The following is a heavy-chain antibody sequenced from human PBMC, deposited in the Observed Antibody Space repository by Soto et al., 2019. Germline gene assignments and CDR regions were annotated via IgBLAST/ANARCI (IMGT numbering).Heavy chain of an antibody. V-gene: IGHV1-3*01. CDR1: GYTFTTYL. J-gene: IGHJ4*02. CDR3: ARGVFGDPLEF. Sequence: ASVKVSCKASGYTFTTYLIHWARQAPGQSLEWLGWINAGNGNTKYSQKFQDRVSITTETSASTGYMELSSLRYEDTAVDYCARGVFGDPLEFWGQGTLVTVSS. CDR2: INAGNGNT. D-gene: IGHD2-21*02.